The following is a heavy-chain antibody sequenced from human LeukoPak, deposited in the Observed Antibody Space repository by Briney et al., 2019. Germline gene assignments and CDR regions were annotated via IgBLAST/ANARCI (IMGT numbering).Heavy chain of an antibody. J-gene: IGHJ6*03. V-gene: IGHV4-34*01. CDR2: INHSGST. D-gene: IGHD3-3*01. CDR1: GGSFSGYY. Sequence: PSETLSLTCAVYGGSFSGYYWSWIRQPPGKGLEWIGEINHSGSTNYNPSLKSRVTISVDTSKNQFSLKLSSVTAADTAAYYCARILEWLSNPRAPVNYYYYYYMDVWGKGTTVTVSS. CDR3: ARILEWLSNPRAPVNYYYYYYMDV.